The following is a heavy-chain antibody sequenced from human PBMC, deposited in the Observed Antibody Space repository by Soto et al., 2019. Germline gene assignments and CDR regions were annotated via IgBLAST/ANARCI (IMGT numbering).Heavy chain of an antibody. Sequence: ASVKVSCKASRYSFTTYALHWVRQAPGQRLEWMGWINAGNGDTKYSEKFQGRITITRDTSANTAYMELSSLRSEDTSVYYCARDPGTGAALRAYHFDYWGQGTLLTVPQ. CDR3: ARDPGTGAALRAYHFDY. D-gene: IGHD1-1*01. V-gene: IGHV1-3*01. CDR2: INAGNGDT. J-gene: IGHJ4*02. CDR1: RYSFTTYA.